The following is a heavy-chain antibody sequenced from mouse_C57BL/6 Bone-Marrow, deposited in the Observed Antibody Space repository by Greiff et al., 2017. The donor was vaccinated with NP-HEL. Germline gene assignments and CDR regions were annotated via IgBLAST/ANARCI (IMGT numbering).Heavy chain of an antibody. V-gene: IGHV1-66*01. J-gene: IGHJ2*01. D-gene: IGHD1-1*01. Sequence: VKLVESGPELVKPGASVKISCKASGYSFTSYYIHWVKQRPGQGLEWIGWISPGSGNTKYNEKFKGKATLTADTSSSTAYMQLSSLTSEDSAVYYCARGDYYGSSHYFDYWGQGTTLTVSS. CDR3: ARGDYYGSSHYFDY. CDR1: GYSFTSYY. CDR2: ISPGSGNT.